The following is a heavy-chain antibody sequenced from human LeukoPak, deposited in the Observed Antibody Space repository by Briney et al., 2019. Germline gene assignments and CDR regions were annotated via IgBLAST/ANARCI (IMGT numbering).Heavy chain of an antibody. CDR2: ISWVGIST. D-gene: IGHD6-13*01. CDR1: GFTFDQYS. V-gene: IGHV3-43*01. J-gene: IGHJ4*02. Sequence: GGSLRLSCGASGFTFDQYSMRWFRQVQGKGLEWVCVISWVGISTYYAHSMKGRCTISRDSSKNSPYQQMNSLRTEDTAFYYCAKGRVIYSTQSAIDYWGQGTLVTVSS. CDR3: AKGRVIYSTQSAIDY.